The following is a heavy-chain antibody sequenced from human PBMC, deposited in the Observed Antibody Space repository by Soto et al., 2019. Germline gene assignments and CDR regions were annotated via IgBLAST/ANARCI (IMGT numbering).Heavy chain of an antibody. CDR3: ARVGGYSYGLSAFDV. Sequence: GGSLRLSCAASGFTFSSYWMHWVRQAPGKGLVWVSRINSDGSYASYADSVKGRFTISRDNAKNTLYLQMNSLRAEDTAVYYCARVGGYSYGLSAFDVWGQGSMVTFSS. V-gene: IGHV3-74*01. CDR1: GFTFSSYW. D-gene: IGHD5-18*01. J-gene: IGHJ3*01. CDR2: INSDGSYA.